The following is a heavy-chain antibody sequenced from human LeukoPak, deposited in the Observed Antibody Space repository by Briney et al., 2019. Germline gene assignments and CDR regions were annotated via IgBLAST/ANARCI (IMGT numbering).Heavy chain of an antibody. V-gene: IGHV3-21*01. CDR2: ISSSSSYI. CDR1: GYTFSSYS. Sequence: GGSLRLSCAASGYTFSSYSMNWVRQAPGKGLEWVSSISSSSSYIYYADSVKGRFTISRDNAKNSLYLQMNSLRAEDTAVYYCAREGRWLQFYYYYYYMDVWGKGTTVTVSS. J-gene: IGHJ6*03. D-gene: IGHD5-24*01. CDR3: AREGRWLQFYYYYYYMDV.